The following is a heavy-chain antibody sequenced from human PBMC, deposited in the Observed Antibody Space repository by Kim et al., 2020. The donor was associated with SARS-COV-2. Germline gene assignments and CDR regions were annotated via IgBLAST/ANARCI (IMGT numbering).Heavy chain of an antibody. CDR3: ASPYDYVWGSYRPPFDY. D-gene: IGHD3-16*02. CDR2: ISYDGSNK. J-gene: IGHJ4*02. CDR1: GFTFSSYA. V-gene: IGHV3-30-3*01. Sequence: GGSLRLSCAASGFTFSSYAMHWVRQAPGKGLEWVAVISYDGSNKYYADSVKGRFTISRDNSKNTLYLQMNSLRAEDTAVYYCASPYDYVWGSYRPPFDYWGQETLVTVSS.